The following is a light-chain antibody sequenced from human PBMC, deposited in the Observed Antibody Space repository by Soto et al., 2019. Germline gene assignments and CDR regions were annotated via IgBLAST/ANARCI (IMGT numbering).Light chain of an antibody. CDR3: QQHGTT. V-gene: IGKV3-20*01. CDR2: GAS. J-gene: IGKJ1*01. Sequence: EIVITQSLATLSVSAGERATLSCRASQSVSSNLAWYQQKGGQAPRLLIYGASSRATGIPDRFSGSGSGTDFTLTISRLEPEDSAVYYCQQHGTTFGQGTKVDIK. CDR1: QSVSSN.